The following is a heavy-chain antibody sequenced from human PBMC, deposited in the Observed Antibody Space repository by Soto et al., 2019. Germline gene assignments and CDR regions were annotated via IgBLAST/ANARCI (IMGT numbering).Heavy chain of an antibody. Sequence: EVQLVESGGGLVKPGGSLRLSCAASGFTFSSYSMNWVRQAPGKGLEWVSSISSSSSYIYYADSVKGRFTISRDNAKNSLYLQMNSLRAEDTAVYYCARVGGYSYGNFDYWGQGTLVTVSS. CDR3: ARVGGYSYGNFDY. J-gene: IGHJ4*02. D-gene: IGHD5-18*01. CDR2: ISSSSSYI. CDR1: GFTFSSYS. V-gene: IGHV3-21*01.